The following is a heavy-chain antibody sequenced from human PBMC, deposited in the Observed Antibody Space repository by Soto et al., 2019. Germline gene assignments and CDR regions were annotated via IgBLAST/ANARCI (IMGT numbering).Heavy chain of an antibody. Sequence: GASVKVSCKASGYTFTSYDINWVRQATGQGLEWMGWMNPNSGNTGYAQKFQGRVTMTRNTSISTAYMELSSLRSEDTAVYYCASMATYYYYYGMDVWGQGTTVTVSS. CDR2: MNPNSGNT. V-gene: IGHV1-8*01. J-gene: IGHJ6*02. CDR1: GYTFTSYD. CDR3: ASMATYYYYYGMDV.